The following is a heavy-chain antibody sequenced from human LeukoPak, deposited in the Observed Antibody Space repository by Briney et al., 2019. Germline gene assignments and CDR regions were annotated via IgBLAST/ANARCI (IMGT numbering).Heavy chain of an antibody. CDR1: GVTFSGYG. J-gene: IGHJ4*02. D-gene: IGHD2-21*02. V-gene: IGHV3-30*18. Sequence: GGSLRLSCAASGVTFSGYGMHGVRQAPGKGLEWVAVISYDGSHKYYADCVKGRFTISRDSSKNTLYLQMNSLRAEDTAVYYCAKDSCGGDCYSFDYWGQGTLVTVSS. CDR3: AKDSCGGDCYSFDY. CDR2: ISYDGSHK.